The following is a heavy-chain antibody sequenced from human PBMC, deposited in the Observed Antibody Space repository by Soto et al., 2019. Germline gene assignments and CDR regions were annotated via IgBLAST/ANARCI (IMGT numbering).Heavy chain of an antibody. V-gene: IGHV6-1*01. CDR1: GDSVSINTAS. J-gene: IGHJ5*02. CDR3: AKGDNLGPKTGYAVDP. Sequence: SQPLSLPCAISGDSVSINTASWNCIMQSPSRGLEWLGRTYFRSKWYNDYAVSVKSRIIINPDTSNNQFSLQLNSVTPEDTAVYFCAKGDNLGPKTGYAVDPWGQGIMVTVSS. D-gene: IGHD5-12*01. CDR2: TYFRSKWYN.